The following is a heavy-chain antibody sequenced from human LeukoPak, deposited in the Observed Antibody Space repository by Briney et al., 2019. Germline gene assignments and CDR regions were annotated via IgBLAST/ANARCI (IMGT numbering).Heavy chain of an antibody. J-gene: IGHJ4*02. V-gene: IGHV1-18*01. CDR2: IRPYNGNT. Sequence: GASVKVSCKASGYTFRSYGLSWVRQAPGQGLDWIGWIRPYNGNTKYTEKFQGRVTLTTDTSTSTASMELRSLRSDDTAMYYCARDLSVAGSPDPLAFWGQGTLVTVSS. D-gene: IGHD6-19*01. CDR1: GYTFRSYG. CDR3: ARDLSVAGSPDPLAF.